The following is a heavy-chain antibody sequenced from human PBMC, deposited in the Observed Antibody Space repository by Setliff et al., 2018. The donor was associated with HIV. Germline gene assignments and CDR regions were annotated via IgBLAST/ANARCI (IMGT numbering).Heavy chain of an antibody. CDR3: ATRRFVTGLMTSSGAFEM. J-gene: IGHJ3*02. Sequence: PSETLSLTCAVYGGSFSLYSWTWIRQPPGKGLEWIGEIDHGGSANYNPSLKSRVTMSVDTSKNHVSLMLRSVSAADTGVYYCATRRFVTGLMTSSGAFEMWGQGTMVTVSS. CDR2: IDHGGSA. D-gene: IGHD2-8*01. CDR1: GGSFSLYS. V-gene: IGHV4-34*01.